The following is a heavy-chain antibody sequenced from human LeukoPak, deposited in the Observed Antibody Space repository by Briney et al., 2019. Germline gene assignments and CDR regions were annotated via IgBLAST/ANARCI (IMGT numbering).Heavy chain of an antibody. V-gene: IGHV3-30-3*01. CDR1: GFTFSSYA. J-gene: IGHJ4*02. CDR3: ATPKDQITMIVVALDY. CDR2: ISYDGSNK. D-gene: IGHD3-22*01. Sequence: GGSLRLSCAASGFTFSSYAMHWVRQAPGKGLEWVAVISYDGSNKYYADSVKGRFTISRDNSKNTLYLQMNSLRAEDTAVYYCATPKDQITMIVVALDYWGQGTLVTVSS.